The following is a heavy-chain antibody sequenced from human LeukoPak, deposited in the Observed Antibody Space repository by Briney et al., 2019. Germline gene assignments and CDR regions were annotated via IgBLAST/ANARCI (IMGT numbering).Heavy chain of an antibody. Sequence: GGSLRLSCAASGFTYSTYSMNWVRQTPGQGLEWVSSISTDTSYIYYADSVKGRFTISRDNAKNSLYLQMKSLRVEDTAVYYCARDHGSGSTDYFDYWGQGTLVTVSS. CDR1: GFTYSTYS. J-gene: IGHJ4*02. CDR3: ARDHGSGSTDYFDY. V-gene: IGHV3-21*01. D-gene: IGHD3-22*01. CDR2: ISTDTSYI.